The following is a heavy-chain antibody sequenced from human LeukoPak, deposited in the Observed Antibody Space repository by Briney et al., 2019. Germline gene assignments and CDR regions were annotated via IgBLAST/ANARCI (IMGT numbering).Heavy chain of an antibody. CDR1: GFTFSSYA. V-gene: IGHV3-30-3*01. Sequence: GGSLRLSCAASGFTFSSYAMHWVRQAPGKGLGWVAVISYDGSNKYYADSVKGRFTISRDNPKNTLYLQMNSLRAEDTAVYYCARDSIAVAGTFDYWGQGTLVTVSS. J-gene: IGHJ4*02. CDR2: ISYDGSNK. CDR3: ARDSIAVAGTFDY. D-gene: IGHD6-19*01.